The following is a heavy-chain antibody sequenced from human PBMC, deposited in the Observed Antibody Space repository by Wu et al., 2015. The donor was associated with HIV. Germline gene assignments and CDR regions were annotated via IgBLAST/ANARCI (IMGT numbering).Heavy chain of an antibody. Sequence: QVQLVQSGTEVKKPGASVKVSCKASGYTFTNYGITWVRQAPGQGLEWIGWISSYSGNTDYAQNFQGRVTMTTDSSTTTAYMELRSLRSDDTAVYYCARGVGSGYYYYWGQGTLVTVSS. CDR3: ARGVGSGYYYY. CDR1: GYTFTNYG. J-gene: IGHJ4*02. V-gene: IGHV1-18*01. CDR2: ISSYSGNT. D-gene: IGHD3-22*01.